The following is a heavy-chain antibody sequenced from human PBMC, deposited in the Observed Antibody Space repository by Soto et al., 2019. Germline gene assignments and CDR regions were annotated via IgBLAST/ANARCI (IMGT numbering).Heavy chain of an antibody. J-gene: IGHJ5*02. V-gene: IGHV3-30*14. D-gene: IGHD1-26*01. Sequence: QVQLVESGGGVVQPGRSLRLSCAASGFTFSSYAMHWVRQAPGKGLEWVAVISYDGSNKYYADSVKGRFTISRDNSKNTLYLQMNSLRAEDTAVYDCARDLGWGLLENWFVPWGQGTLVTVSS. CDR3: ARDLGWGLLENWFVP. CDR2: ISYDGSNK. CDR1: GFTFSSYA.